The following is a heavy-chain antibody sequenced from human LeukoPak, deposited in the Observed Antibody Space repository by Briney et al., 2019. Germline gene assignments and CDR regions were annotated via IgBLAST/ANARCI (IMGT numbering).Heavy chain of an antibody. Sequence: ASVKVSCKASGYTFTSYCMHWVRQAPGQGLEWMGIINPSGGSTSYAQKFQGRVTMTRDMSTSTVYMELSSLRSEDTAVYYCARESSGVYFDYWGQGTLVTVSS. CDR2: INPSGGST. CDR3: ARESSGVYFDY. V-gene: IGHV1-46*01. D-gene: IGHD2-15*01. CDR1: GYTFTSYC. J-gene: IGHJ4*02.